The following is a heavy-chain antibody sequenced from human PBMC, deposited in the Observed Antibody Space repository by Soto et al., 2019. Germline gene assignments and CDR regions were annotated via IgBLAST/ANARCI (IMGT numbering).Heavy chain of an antibody. CDR1: GFTFDDYA. V-gene: IGHV3-9*01. J-gene: IGHJ3*02. CDR3: AKGGDCSGGSCYLDAFDI. D-gene: IGHD2-15*01. CDR2: ISWNSGSI. Sequence: EVQLVESGGGLVQPGRSLRLSCAASGFTFDDYAMHWVRQAPGKGLEWVSGISWNSGSIGYADSVKGRFTISRDNAKNALYLQMNSLRAKHTALYYCAKGGDCSGGSCYLDAFDIWGQGTMVTVSS.